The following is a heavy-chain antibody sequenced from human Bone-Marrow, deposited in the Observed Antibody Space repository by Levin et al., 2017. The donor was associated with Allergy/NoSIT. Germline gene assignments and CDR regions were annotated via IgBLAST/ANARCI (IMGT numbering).Heavy chain of an antibody. CDR1: GFTFSSYA. Sequence: GGSLRLSCAASGFTFSSYAMSWVRQAPGKGLEWVSAISGSGGSTYYADSVKGRFTISRDNSKNTLYLQMNSLRAEDTAVYYCAKGHYSTVTLFNDYYYYGMDVWGQGTTVTVSS. CDR2: ISGSGGST. D-gene: IGHD4-17*01. V-gene: IGHV3-23*01. J-gene: IGHJ6*02. CDR3: AKGHYSTVTLFNDYYYYGMDV.